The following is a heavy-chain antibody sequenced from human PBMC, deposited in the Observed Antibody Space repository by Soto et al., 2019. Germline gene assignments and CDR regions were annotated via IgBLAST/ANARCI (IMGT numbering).Heavy chain of an antibody. J-gene: IGHJ6*02. CDR2: INAGNGNT. Sequence: ASVKVSCKASGYTFTSYAMHWVRQAPGQRLEWMGWINAGNGNTKYSQKFQGRVTITRDTSASTAYMELSSLRSEDTAVYYCARGGIAVAGTTPYYYYYYGKDVSSQGTTVTVSS. V-gene: IGHV1-3*01. CDR3: ARGGIAVAGTTPYYYYYYGKDV. D-gene: IGHD6-19*01. CDR1: GYTFTSYA.